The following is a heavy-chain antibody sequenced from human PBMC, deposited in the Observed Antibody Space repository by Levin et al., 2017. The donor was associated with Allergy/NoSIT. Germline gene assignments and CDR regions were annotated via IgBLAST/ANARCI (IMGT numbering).Heavy chain of an antibody. Sequence: KVSCKGSGYSFTSYWIGWVRQMPGKGLEWMGIIYPGDSDTRYSPSFQGQVTISADKSISTAYLQWSSLKASDTAMYYCARLHKYYYDSSGPTNFDPWGQGTLVTVSS. CDR1: GYSFTSYW. D-gene: IGHD3-22*01. J-gene: IGHJ5*02. V-gene: IGHV5-51*01. CDR2: IYPGDSDT. CDR3: ARLHKYYYDSSGPTNFDP.